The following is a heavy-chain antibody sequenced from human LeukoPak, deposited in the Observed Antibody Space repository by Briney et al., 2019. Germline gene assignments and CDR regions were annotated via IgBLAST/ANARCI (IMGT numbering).Heavy chain of an antibody. D-gene: IGHD2-15*01. V-gene: IGHV3-23*01. CDR2: ISGSGGNT. CDR3: ARPKGEGGIVAAPDY. CDR1: GFTFSSYA. Sequence: PGGSLRLSCAASGFTFSSYAMNWVRQAPGKGLEWVSAISGSGGNTYYADSVKGRFTISRDNSKNTLYLQMNSLRAEDTAVYYCARPKGEGGIVAAPDYWGQGTLVTVSS. J-gene: IGHJ4*02.